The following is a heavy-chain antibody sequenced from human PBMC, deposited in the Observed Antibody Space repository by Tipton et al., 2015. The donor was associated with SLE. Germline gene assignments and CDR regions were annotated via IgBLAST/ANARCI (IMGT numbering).Heavy chain of an antibody. CDR2: IYTSGST. CDR1: GGSISSGSYY. D-gene: IGHD2-15*01. Sequence: TLSLTCTVSGGSISSGSYYWSWIRQPAGKGLEWIGRIYTSGSTSYNPSLKSRVTISVDTSKNQFSLKLRSVTAADTAVYYCAGAWQGYCSGGTCYVLDYWGQGTLVTVSS. J-gene: IGHJ4*02. V-gene: IGHV4-61*02. CDR3: AGAWQGYCSGGTCYVLDY.